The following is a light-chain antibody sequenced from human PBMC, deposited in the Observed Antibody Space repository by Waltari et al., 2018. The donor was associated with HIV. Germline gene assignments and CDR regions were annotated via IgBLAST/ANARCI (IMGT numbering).Light chain of an antibody. CDR2: GVN. CDR1: SPDFDVHYF. CDR3: TTYTDRNSLL. J-gene: IGLJ2*01. Sequence: SALTQPASVSGSPGHAVTISCTGTSPDFDVHYFPSWYQQHPGKSPQLIIFGVNYLPSGISSRFSASKSGDTASLTISGLQSGDEADYYCTTYTDRNSLLIGSGTKLTVL. V-gene: IGLV2-14*01.